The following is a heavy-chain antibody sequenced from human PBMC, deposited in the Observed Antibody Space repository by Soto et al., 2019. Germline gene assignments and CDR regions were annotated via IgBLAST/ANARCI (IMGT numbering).Heavy chain of an antibody. Sequence: GGSLRLSCAASEFTFANAWISWVRQAPGKGLEWVGRIKSKADGGTTDYAAPVKGRFTISRDESQNTLYLQMNSLKTEDAAVYYCTSLYYGHWGQGTLVTVSS. CDR3: TSLYYGH. CDR2: IKSKADGGTT. CDR1: EFTFANAW. D-gene: IGHD4-17*01. V-gene: IGHV3-15*01. J-gene: IGHJ4*02.